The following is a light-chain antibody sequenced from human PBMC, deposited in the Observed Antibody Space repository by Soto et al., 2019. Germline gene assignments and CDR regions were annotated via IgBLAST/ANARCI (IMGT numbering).Light chain of an antibody. V-gene: IGKV1-12*01. CDR1: QDISSW. Sequence: IQMTQSPSSVSASVGDRVTITCRASQDISSWLAWYQQKPGRVPRLLVYGASTLQSGVPPRFSGSGSGSAFTLTITNLQPDDFAIYYCQQASAFPPTFGQGTKIEV. CDR3: QQASAFPPT. CDR2: GAS. J-gene: IGKJ1*01.